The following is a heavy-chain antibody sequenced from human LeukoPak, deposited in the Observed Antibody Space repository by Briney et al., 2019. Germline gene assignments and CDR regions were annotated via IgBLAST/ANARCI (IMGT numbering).Heavy chain of an antibody. CDR3: ARINTIFNYYCDY. Sequence: SVKVSCKASGGTFSSYAISWVRQAPGQGLECMGGIIPIFGTANYAQKFQGRVTITADESTSTAYMELSSLRSEDTAVYYCARINTIFNYYCDYWGQGTLVTVSS. D-gene: IGHD3-3*01. CDR2: IIPIFGTA. J-gene: IGHJ4*02. V-gene: IGHV1-69*13. CDR1: GGTFSSYA.